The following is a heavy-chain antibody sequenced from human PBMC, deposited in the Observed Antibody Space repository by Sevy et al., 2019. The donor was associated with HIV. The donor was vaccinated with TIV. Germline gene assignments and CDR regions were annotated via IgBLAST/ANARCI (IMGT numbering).Heavy chain of an antibody. Sequence: ASVKVSCKASGYTFTSYDINWVRQATGQGLEWMGWMNPNSGNTGYAQKFQGRVTMTRNTSISTAYMELSSLRSEDTAVYYCARTGPTTTRFSGAYVMGYYYYGMDVWGQGTTVTVSS. CDR1: GYTFTSYD. CDR2: MNPNSGNT. D-gene: IGHD1-26*01. CDR3: ARTGPTTTRFSGAYVMGYYYYGMDV. J-gene: IGHJ6*02. V-gene: IGHV1-8*01.